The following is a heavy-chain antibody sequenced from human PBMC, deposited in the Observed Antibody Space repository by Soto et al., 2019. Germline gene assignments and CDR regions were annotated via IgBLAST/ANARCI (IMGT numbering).Heavy chain of an antibody. CDR1: GYTFTSYG. Sequence: QVQLVQSGAEVKKPGASVKVSCKASGYTFTSYGIIWVRQAPGQGLEWMGWISAYNGNTNYAQKLQGRVTMTTDTSTSTAYMELRSLRSDDTAVYYCARDLYDILTGYYRKGNPDYWGQGTLVTVSS. J-gene: IGHJ4*02. D-gene: IGHD3-9*01. V-gene: IGHV1-18*04. CDR2: ISAYNGNT. CDR3: ARDLYDILTGYYRKGNPDY.